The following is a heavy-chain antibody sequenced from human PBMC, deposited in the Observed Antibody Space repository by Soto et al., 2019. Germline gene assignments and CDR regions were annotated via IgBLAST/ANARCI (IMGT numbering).Heavy chain of an antibody. D-gene: IGHD2-2*01. CDR3: ARAHAPTLPFDY. J-gene: IGHJ5*01. CDR1: GGSMRNVY. Sequence: SETLSLTCTVPGGSMRNVYWSWIRQPPGKRLEWTGFIFHSGNAKYNPSLKSRVTISIDTSKSQFSLSLDSVTAADTAVYFCARAHAPTLPFDYWGLGTLVTVS. CDR2: IFHSGNA. V-gene: IGHV4-59*01.